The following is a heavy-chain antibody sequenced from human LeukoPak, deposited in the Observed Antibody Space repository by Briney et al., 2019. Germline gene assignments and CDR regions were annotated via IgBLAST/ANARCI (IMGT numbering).Heavy chain of an antibody. V-gene: IGHV3-11*01. CDR1: GFTFSDYY. J-gene: IGHJ4*02. D-gene: IGHD2-2*01. CDR2: ISSSGSTI. CDR3: ARDSYCSSTSCPIDY. Sequence: GGSLRLSRAASGFTFSDYYMSWIRQAPGKGLEWVSYISSSGSTIYYADSVKGRFTISRDNAKNSLYLQMNSLRAEDTAVYYCARDSYCSSTSCPIDYWGQGTLVTVSS.